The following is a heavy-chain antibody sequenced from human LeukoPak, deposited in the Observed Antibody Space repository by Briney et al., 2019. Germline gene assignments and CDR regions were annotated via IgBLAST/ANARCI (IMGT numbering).Heavy chain of an antibody. CDR2: IYYSGST. D-gene: IGHD3-10*01. J-gene: IGHJ4*02. CDR1: GGSISSNNYN. V-gene: IGHV4-39*01. CDR3: ASWYYYGSGSPFFDY. Sequence: PPETLSLTCTVSGGSISSNNYNWGWIRQPPGKGLEWIGSIYYSGSTFYHPSLKSRVTISIDTSKNQFSLKPSSVTAADTAVYYCASWYYYGSGSPFFDYWGQGTLVTVSS.